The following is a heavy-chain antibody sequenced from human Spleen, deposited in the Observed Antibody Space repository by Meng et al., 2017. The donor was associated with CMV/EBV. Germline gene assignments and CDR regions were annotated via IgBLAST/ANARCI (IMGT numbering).Heavy chain of an antibody. D-gene: IGHD4-17*01. Sequence: VQRQRCGAGLLSPSETLSLTCAGYGGSFSGYYWSWIRQPPGKGLELIGEINHSGSTNYNPSLKSRVTISVDTSKNQFSLKLSSVTASDTAVYYCATGTTGFISYWGQGTLVTVSS. CDR1: GGSFSGYY. CDR3: ATGTTGFISY. CDR2: INHSGST. J-gene: IGHJ4*02. V-gene: IGHV4-34*01.